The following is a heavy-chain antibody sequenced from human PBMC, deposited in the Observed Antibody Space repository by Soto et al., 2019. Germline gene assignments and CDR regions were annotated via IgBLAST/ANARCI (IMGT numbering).Heavy chain of an antibody. D-gene: IGHD3-22*01. J-gene: IGHJ4*02. CDR2: ITSKSDDT. CDR1: GFPSDCPFDAST. CDR3: AKPPGLLFDY. V-gene: IGHV3-9*01. Sequence: PGGSLRLSCXASGFPSDCPFDASTMHWVRQVPGKGLEWVSGITSKSDDTAYADFVKGRFTISRDNSKNTLYLQMNSLRAEDTAVYYCAKPPGLLFDYWGQGTLVTVS.